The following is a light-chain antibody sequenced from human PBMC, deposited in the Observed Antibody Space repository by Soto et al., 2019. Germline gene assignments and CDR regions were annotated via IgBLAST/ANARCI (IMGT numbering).Light chain of an antibody. CDR2: DAS. Sequence: EIGLTQSPATLSLSPGERATLSCRASQSVSSYLAWYQQKPGQAPRLLIYDASNRATGIPARFSGSGSGTEFTLTISNLESEDFASYYCQQYHRYSTFGQGTKVDI. V-gene: IGKV3-11*01. CDR3: QQYHRYST. CDR1: QSVSSY. J-gene: IGKJ1*01.